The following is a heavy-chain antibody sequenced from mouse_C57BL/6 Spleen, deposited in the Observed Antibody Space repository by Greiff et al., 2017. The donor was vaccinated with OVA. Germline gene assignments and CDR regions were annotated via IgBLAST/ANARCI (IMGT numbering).Heavy chain of an antibody. CDR1: GYTFSSYW. CDR2: IDPNSGGT. Sequence: QVQLQQSGAELVKPGASVKLSCKASGYTFSSYWMHWVKQRPGRGLEWIGRIDPNSGGTKYNEKFKSKATLTVDKPSSTAYMQLSSLTSEDSAVYYCARQMVTTDGDWYFDVWGTGTTVTVSS. V-gene: IGHV1-72*01. CDR3: ARQMVTTDGDWYFDV. J-gene: IGHJ1*03. D-gene: IGHD2-2*01.